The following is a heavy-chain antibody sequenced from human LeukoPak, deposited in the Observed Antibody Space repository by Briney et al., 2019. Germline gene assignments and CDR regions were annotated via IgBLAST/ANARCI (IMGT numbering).Heavy chain of an antibody. D-gene: IGHD2-15*01. CDR2: INHSGNT. V-gene: IGHV4-34*01. J-gene: IGHJ5*02. CDR1: GGSFSGYY. CDR3: VRRRRILPFDP. Sequence: SETLSLTCAVYGGSFSGYYWNWIRQPPLKGLEWIGEINHSGNTNYNPSLKSRVTISVDTSKNQFSLKLSSVAAADTAVYYCVRRRRILPFDPWGQGTLVTVSS.